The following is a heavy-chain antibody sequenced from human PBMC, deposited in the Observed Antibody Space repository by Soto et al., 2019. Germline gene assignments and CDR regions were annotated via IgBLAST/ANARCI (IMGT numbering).Heavy chain of an antibody. CDR3: ARGEYSSSFPYYYGMDV. Sequence: PSETLSITCVVYGGAFSGYYWSWLRQPPGQGLEWIGEINHSGSTNYNPSLKSRVTISVDTSKNQFSLKLSSVTAADTAVYYCARGEYSSSFPYYYGMDVWGQGTTVT. J-gene: IGHJ6*02. CDR2: INHSGST. D-gene: IGHD6-6*01. V-gene: IGHV4-34*01. CDR1: GGAFSGYY.